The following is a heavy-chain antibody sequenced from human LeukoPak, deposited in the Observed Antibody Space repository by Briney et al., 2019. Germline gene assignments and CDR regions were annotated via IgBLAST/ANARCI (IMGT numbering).Heavy chain of an antibody. CDR2: ISRSSSSI. Sequence: PGGSLRLSCAASGFTFSEYSVNWVRQPPGKGLEWLSYISRSSSSIYYAESVKGRLTISRDNAKSSLYLQMNSLRVEDTAVYYCAKGWGPAAHPFADYYYMDVWGKGTTVIVSS. CDR3: AKGWGPAAHPFADYYYMDV. D-gene: IGHD2-2*01. J-gene: IGHJ6*03. CDR1: GFTFSEYS. V-gene: IGHV3-48*01.